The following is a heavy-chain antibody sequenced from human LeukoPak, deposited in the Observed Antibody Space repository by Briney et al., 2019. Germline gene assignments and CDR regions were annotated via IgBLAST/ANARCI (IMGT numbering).Heavy chain of an antibody. V-gene: IGHV3-23*01. D-gene: IGHD5-18*01. CDR3: ARDRILDAFDI. Sequence: GGSLRLSCATSGFSFSSYAMSWVRQAPGKGLEWVSAISGSGGSTYYADSVKGRFTISRDNSKNTLYLQMNSLRAEDTAVYYCARDRILDAFDIWGQGTMVTVSS. J-gene: IGHJ3*02. CDR2: ISGSGGST. CDR1: GFSFSSYA.